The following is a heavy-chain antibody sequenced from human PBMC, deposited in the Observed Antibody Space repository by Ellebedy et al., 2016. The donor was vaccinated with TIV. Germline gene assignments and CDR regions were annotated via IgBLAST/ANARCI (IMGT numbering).Heavy chain of an antibody. CDR2: IKQDGSEK. Sequence: GESLKISXAASGFTFSSYWMSWVRQAPGKGLEWVANIKQDGSEKYYVDSVKGRFTISRDNAKNSLYLQMNSLRAEDTAVYYCAREEGLHYDFWSGYYPYYYYYMDVWGKGTTVTVSS. V-gene: IGHV3-7*01. J-gene: IGHJ6*03. D-gene: IGHD3-3*01. CDR1: GFTFSSYW. CDR3: AREEGLHYDFWSGYYPYYYYYMDV.